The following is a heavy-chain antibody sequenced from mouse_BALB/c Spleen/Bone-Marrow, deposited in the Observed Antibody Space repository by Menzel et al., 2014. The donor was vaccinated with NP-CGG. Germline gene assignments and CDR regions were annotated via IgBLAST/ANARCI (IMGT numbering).Heavy chain of an antibody. J-gene: IGHJ1*01. CDR3: ESRGEYFDV. CDR1: GYSFTGYY. Sequence: VQLQQSGPELVKPGASVKISCKASGYSFTGYYMHWVKQSHGDSLDWIGYIYPYNGVSSYNQKFKGKATLTVDKSSSTAYMELRSLTSDDSAVYYCESRGEYFDVWGAGTTVTVSS. CDR2: IYPYNGVS. V-gene: IGHV1-31*01.